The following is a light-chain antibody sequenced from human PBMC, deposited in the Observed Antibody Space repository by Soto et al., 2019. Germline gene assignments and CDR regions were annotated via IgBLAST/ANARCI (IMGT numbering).Light chain of an antibody. CDR2: YNS. CDR1: NNESKT. V-gene: IGLV3-21*04. J-gene: IGLJ1*01. Sequence: SYELTQPPSVSVAPGETARMTCGGNNNESKTVHWFQQKPGQAPLLVIYYNSDRPSGIPERFSGSNSGNTATLTVSRVEAGDEADYYCQVWDSFSDHYVFGTGTKVTVL. CDR3: QVWDSFSDHYV.